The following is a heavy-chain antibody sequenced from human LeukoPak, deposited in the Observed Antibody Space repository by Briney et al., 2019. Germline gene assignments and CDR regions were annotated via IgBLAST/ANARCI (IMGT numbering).Heavy chain of an antibody. D-gene: IGHD6-6*01. Sequence: SVKVSCKASGGTFSSYAISWVRQAPGQGLEWMGGIIPTFGTANYAQKFQGRVTITTDESTSTAYMELSSLRSEDTAVYYCARVGQLDVFDYWAREPWSPSPQ. CDR3: ARVGQLDVFDY. CDR2: IIPTFGTA. V-gene: IGHV1-69*05. CDR1: GGTFSSYA. J-gene: IGHJ4*02.